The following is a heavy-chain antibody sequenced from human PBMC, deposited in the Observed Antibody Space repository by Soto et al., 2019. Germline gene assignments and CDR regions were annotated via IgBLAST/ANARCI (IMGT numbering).Heavy chain of an antibody. J-gene: IGHJ4*02. CDR3: ARDTLHSGGVYYFDY. CDR1: VGTFSSYA. Sequence: ASVKVSCKASVGTFSSYAISWVRQAPGQGLEWMGGISPIFGTANYAQKFQGRVTITADESTSTAYMELSSLRSEDTAVYYCARDTLHSGGVYYFDYWGQGTLVTVSS. V-gene: IGHV1-69*13. D-gene: IGHD3-16*01. CDR2: ISPIFGTA.